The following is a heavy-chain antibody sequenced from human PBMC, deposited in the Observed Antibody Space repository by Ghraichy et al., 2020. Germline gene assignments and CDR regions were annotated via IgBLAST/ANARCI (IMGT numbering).Heavy chain of an antibody. Sequence: GVSLRLSCAASGFTFSSYAMSWVRQAPGKGLEWVSVISGSGGGTYYADSVKGRFTISRDNSKNTLYLQMNSLRAEDTAVYYCAKGTLIVVVIGFDYWGQGTLVTVSS. CDR1: GFTFSSYA. V-gene: IGHV3-23*01. D-gene: IGHD3-22*01. CDR3: AKGTLIVVVIGFDY. J-gene: IGHJ4*02. CDR2: ISGSGGGT.